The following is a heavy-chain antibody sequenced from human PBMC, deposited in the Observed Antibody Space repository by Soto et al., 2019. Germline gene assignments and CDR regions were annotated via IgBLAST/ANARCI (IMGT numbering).Heavy chain of an antibody. D-gene: IGHD6-6*01. V-gene: IGHV4-34*01. CDR1: GGSFSTYY. CDR3: ARERQLVPGPPRNFLDL. Sequence: SETLSLTCAVYGGSFSTYYWSWIRQPPGKGLEWIGEINHSGRTNYNPSLKSRVTMSVDTSKNQFSLKLTSVTAADTALYFCARERQLVPGPPRNFLDLWGRGIQVTVSS. CDR2: INHSGRT. J-gene: IGHJ5*02.